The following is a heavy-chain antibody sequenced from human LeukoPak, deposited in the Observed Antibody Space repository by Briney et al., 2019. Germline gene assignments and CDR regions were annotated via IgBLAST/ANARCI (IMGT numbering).Heavy chain of an antibody. D-gene: IGHD3-10*01. Sequence: SGGSLRLSCAASGFTVSSNYMSWVRQAPGKGLEWVSAISGSGDRTFYADSVKGRLTISRDNSKNTLYLQLNTVRAEDTALYYCARGGTNYYYMDVWGNGTTVTVSS. J-gene: IGHJ6*03. CDR2: ISGSGDRT. CDR3: ARGGTNYYYMDV. CDR1: GFTVSSNY. V-gene: IGHV3-23*01.